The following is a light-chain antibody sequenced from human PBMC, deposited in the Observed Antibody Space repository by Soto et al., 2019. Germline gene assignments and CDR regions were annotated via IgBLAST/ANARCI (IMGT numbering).Light chain of an antibody. V-gene: IGLV2-14*03. CDR1: SSDVGGSNF. CDR2: DVA. Sequence: QSALTQPASVSDSPGQSITISCNGTSSDVGGSNFVSWYQQHPGKPPKLIIYDVANRPSGVSNRFSGSKSGSTASLIISRLQTEDEADYYCVSYTSRTTYVFGTGTKVTV. J-gene: IGLJ1*01. CDR3: VSYTSRTTYV.